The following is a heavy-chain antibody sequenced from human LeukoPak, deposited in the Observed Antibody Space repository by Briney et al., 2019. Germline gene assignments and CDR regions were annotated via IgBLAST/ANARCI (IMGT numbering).Heavy chain of an antibody. CDR3: ARNLEITIFGVVILDYLDY. V-gene: IGHV4-38-2*01. J-gene: IGHJ4*02. CDR1: GYSISSGYY. CDR2: IYHSGST. Sequence: SETLSLTCAVSGYSISSGYYWGWIRQPPGKGLEWIGSIYHSGSTYYNPSLKSRVTISVDTSKNQFSLKLSSVTAADTAVYYCARNLEITIFGVVILDYLDYWGQGTLVTVSS. D-gene: IGHD3-3*01.